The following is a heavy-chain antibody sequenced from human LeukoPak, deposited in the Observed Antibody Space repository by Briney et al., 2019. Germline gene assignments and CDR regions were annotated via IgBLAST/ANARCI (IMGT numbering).Heavy chain of an antibody. V-gene: IGHV4-34*01. D-gene: IGHD3-16*01. J-gene: IGHJ4*02. CDR1: GGSFSAYY. Sequence: PSETLSLTCAVYGGSFSAYYWGWIRRPPGKGLEWIGSIYYSGSTYYNPSLKSRVTVSVDTSKNQFFLKLSSVTAADTAVYYCVRGSTLRHYQYWGQGTLVTVSS. CDR2: IYYSGST. CDR3: VRGSTLRHYQY.